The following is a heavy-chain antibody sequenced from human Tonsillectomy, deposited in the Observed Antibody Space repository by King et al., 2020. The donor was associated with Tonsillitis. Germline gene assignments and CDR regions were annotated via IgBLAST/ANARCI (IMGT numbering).Heavy chain of an antibody. J-gene: IGHJ4*02. V-gene: IGHV4-59*01. D-gene: IGHD3-16*01. CDR1: GGSISSFY. CDR3: ARGDYGTLGFDY. CDR2: IYYSGST. Sequence: VQLQESGPGLVKPSETLSLTCTVSGGSISSFYWSWIRQPPGKGLEWMGFIYYSGSTNYSPSLKSRVTISLDTSKNQFSLKLTSVTAADTAVYFCARGDYGTLGFDYWGQGTLVTVSS.